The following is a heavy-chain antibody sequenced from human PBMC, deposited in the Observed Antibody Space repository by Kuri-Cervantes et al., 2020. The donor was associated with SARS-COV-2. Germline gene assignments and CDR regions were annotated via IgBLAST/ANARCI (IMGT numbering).Heavy chain of an antibody. D-gene: IGHD2/OR15-2a*01. CDR2: IYSGGST. Sequence: GGSLRLSCAASGFTVSSNYMSWVRQAPGKGLEWVSVIYSGGSTYYADSVKGRFTISRDNSKNTLYLQMNSLRAEDTAVYYCARAIGYYYYYGMDVWGQGTTVTGYS. CDR3: ARAIGYYYYYGMDV. CDR1: GFTVSSNY. V-gene: IGHV3-53*01. J-gene: IGHJ6*02.